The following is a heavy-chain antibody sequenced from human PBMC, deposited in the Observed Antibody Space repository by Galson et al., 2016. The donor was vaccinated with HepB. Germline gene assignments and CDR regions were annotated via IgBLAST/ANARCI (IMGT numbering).Heavy chain of an antibody. CDR2: ISYSGST. J-gene: IGHJ5*02. CDR1: GGSISSGGYF. V-gene: IGHV4-31*03. D-gene: IGHD3-10*01. Sequence: TLSLTCTVSGGSISSGGYFWSWFRQHPGKGLEWIGYISYSGSTLYNPSLGGRVSMSLDTSKNQFSLKLTSVTAADTAMYYCARDRFPSHGDTYGPGMSYKWFDPWGQGTLVTVSS. CDR3: ARDRFPSHGDTYGPGMSYKWFDP.